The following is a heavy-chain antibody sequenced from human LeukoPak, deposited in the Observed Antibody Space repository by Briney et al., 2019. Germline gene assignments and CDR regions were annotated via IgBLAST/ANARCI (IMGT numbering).Heavy chain of an antibody. CDR3: ARDDYGGKLDI. V-gene: IGHV3-23*01. CDR2: ISGRGDIT. D-gene: IGHD4-23*01. Sequence: GGSLRLSCAASGFAFSTYAMGWVRQAPGKGLEWVSSISGRGDITYYGDSMKGRFTISRDNSKNTLYLQMNSLRAEDTAVYYCARDDYGGKLDIWGQGTVVTVSS. J-gene: IGHJ3*02. CDR1: GFAFSTYA.